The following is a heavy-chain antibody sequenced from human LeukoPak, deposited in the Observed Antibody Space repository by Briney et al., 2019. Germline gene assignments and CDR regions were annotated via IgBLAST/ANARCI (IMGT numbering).Heavy chain of an antibody. CDR3: ARSLRVVVAATRDDAFDI. CDR2: INPNSGGT. V-gene: IGHV1-2*02. Sequence: ASVKVSCKASGYTFTGYYMHWVRQAPGQGLEWMGWINPNSGGTNYAQKFQGRVTMTRDTSLSTAYMELSRLRSDDTAVYYCARSLRVVVAATRDDAFDIWGQGTMVTVSS. J-gene: IGHJ3*02. D-gene: IGHD2-15*01. CDR1: GYTFTGYY.